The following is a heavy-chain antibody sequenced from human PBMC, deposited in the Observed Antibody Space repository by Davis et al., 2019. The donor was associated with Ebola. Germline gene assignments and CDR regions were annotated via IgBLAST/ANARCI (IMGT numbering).Heavy chain of an antibody. CDR3: VSTKGGGVLLPADK. V-gene: IGHV3-30-3*01. CDR1: GFTFSRFA. CDR2: ISYDDSNT. J-gene: IGHJ4*02. Sequence: GESLKISCAASGFTFSRFAMHWVRQTPDKGLEWVAVISYDDSNTYYADSVRGRFTVSRDSSKNSLYLQMGSLRAEDTALYYCVSTKGGGVLLPADKWGQGTLVTVSS. D-gene: IGHD3-16*01.